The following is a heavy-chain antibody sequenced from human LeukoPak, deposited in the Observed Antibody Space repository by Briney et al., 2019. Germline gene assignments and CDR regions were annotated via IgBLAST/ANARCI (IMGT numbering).Heavy chain of an antibody. CDR3: AKGGVRYDYVWGSYRYKGFDY. Sequence: GGSLRLSCAASGFTFSSYAMHWVRQAPGKGLEWVAFIRYDGSNKYYADSVKGRFTISRDNSKNTLYLQMNSLRAEDTAVYYCAKGGVRYDYVWGSYRYKGFDYWGQGTLVTVSS. CDR2: IRYDGSNK. J-gene: IGHJ4*02. D-gene: IGHD3-16*02. CDR1: GFTFSSYA. V-gene: IGHV3-30*02.